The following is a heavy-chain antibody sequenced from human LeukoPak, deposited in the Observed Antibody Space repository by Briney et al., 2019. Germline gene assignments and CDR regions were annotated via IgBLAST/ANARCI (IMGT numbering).Heavy chain of an antibody. CDR3: AKDYGDYDFWSGYPKTSNFDY. Sequence: GGSLRLSCAASGFTFSSYAMSWVRQAPGKGLEWVSAISGSGGSTYYADSVKGRFTISRDNSKNTLYLQINSLRAEDTAVYYCAKDYGDYDFWSGYPKTSNFDYWGQGTLVTVSS. D-gene: IGHD3-3*01. V-gene: IGHV3-23*01. J-gene: IGHJ4*02. CDR1: GFTFSSYA. CDR2: ISGSGGST.